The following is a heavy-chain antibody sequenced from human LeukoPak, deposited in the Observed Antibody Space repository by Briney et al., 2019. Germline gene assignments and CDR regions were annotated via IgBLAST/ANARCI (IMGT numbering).Heavy chain of an antibody. CDR1: GGSISSYY. J-gene: IGHJ5*02. V-gene: IGHV4-59*01. D-gene: IGHD6-6*01. CDR2: IYYSGST. Sequence: SETLSLTCTVSGGSISSYYWSWIRQPPGKGLEWIGYIYYSGSTNYNPSLKSRVTISVDTSKNQFSLKLSSVTAADTAVYYCARAYYSSSSLGFDPWGQGTLVTVSS. CDR3: ARAYYSSSSLGFDP.